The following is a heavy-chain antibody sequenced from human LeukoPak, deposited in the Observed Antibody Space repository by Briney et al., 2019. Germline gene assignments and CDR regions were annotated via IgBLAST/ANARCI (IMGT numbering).Heavy chain of an antibody. CDR2: ISSSGSTI. Sequence: PGGSLRLSCAASGFTFSDYYMSWIRQAPRKGLEWVSYISSSGSTIYYADSVKGRFTISRDNAKNSLYLQMNSLRAEDTAVYYCARVEGSSIAAAGINWFDPWGQGTLVTVSS. D-gene: IGHD6-13*01. CDR3: ARVEGSSIAAAGINWFDP. CDR1: GFTFSDYY. J-gene: IGHJ5*02. V-gene: IGHV3-11*01.